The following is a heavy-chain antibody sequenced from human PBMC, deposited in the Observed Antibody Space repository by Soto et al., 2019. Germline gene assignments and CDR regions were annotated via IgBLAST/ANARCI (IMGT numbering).Heavy chain of an antibody. Sequence: HWEYPNLSCRGSGYEFTSFWLNWDRQIPGKGLEWMGRIDPSDSFINYSPPFEGHVTISADKSISTAYLQWSSLQASDTAIYYGARPASGGSRDEFEGWGPGTMVT. CDR2: IDPSDSFI. D-gene: IGHD2-15*01. J-gene: IGHJ3*01. V-gene: IGHV5-10-1*01. CDR1: GYEFTSFW. CDR3: ARPASGGSRDEFEG.